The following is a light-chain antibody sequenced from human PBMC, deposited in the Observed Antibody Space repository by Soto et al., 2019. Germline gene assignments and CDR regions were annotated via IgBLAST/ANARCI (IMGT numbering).Light chain of an antibody. J-gene: IGKJ4*01. V-gene: IGKV1-5*01. CDR1: QSISDW. CDR3: QQYNSYS. Sequence: DIQMTQSPSTLSASVGDRVIITCRASQSISDWLAWYQQKPGKAPKLLIYDASSLESRVPPRFSGSGSGTEFTLTITSLQPDDSATYYCQQYNSYSFGGGTKVEIK. CDR2: DAS.